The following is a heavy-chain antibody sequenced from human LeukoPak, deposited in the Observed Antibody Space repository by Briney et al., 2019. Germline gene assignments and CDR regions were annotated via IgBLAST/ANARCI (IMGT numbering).Heavy chain of an antibody. CDR2: ISGSGGST. Sequence: PGGPLRLSCAASGFTFSSYAMSWVRQAPGKGLEWVSAISGSGGSTYYADSVKGRFTISRDNSKNTLYLQMNSLRAEDTAVYYRAKPSYDFWSGPYREDYWGQGTLVTVSS. V-gene: IGHV3-23*01. J-gene: IGHJ4*02. D-gene: IGHD3-3*01. CDR3: AKPSYDFWSGPYREDY. CDR1: GFTFSSYA.